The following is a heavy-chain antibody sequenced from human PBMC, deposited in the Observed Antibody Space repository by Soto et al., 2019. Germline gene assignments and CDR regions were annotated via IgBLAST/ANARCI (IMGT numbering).Heavy chain of an antibody. D-gene: IGHD6-13*01. V-gene: IGHV2-5*01. Sequence: SGPTLVNPTQTLTLTCTFSGFSLSTSGGGVGWIRQPPGKALEWLALIYWNDDKRYSPSLKSRLTITKDTSKNQVVLTMTNMDPVDTATYYCAHSNRKMSYSSSHWFDPWGQGTLVTVSS. CDR3: AHSNRKMSYSSSHWFDP. J-gene: IGHJ5*02. CDR2: IYWNDDK. CDR1: GFSLSTSGGG.